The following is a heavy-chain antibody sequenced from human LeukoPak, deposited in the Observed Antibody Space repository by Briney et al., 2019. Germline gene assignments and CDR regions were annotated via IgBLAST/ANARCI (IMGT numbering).Heavy chain of an antibody. J-gene: IGHJ4*02. Sequence: PGGSLRLSCAASGFTFSSYGMHWVRQAPGKGLEWVAVISYDGSNKYYADSVKDRFTISRDNSKNTLYLQMNSLRAEDTAVYYCAKGTLGDYWGQGTLVTVSS. V-gene: IGHV3-30*18. CDR3: AKGTLGDY. D-gene: IGHD3-16*01. CDR2: ISYDGSNK. CDR1: GFTFSSYG.